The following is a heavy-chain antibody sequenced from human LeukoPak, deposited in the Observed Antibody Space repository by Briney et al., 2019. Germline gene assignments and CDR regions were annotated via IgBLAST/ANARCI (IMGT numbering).Heavy chain of an antibody. Sequence: SETLSLTCTVSGGSISSGDYYWSWIRQHPGKGLEWIGCIYNSGSTYYNPSLKCRVTISLDTSKNQFSLKVFSVTAADTAVYYCARDTGDNYGPLDSWGQGTLVTVSS. CDR1: GGSISSGDYY. CDR3: ARDTGDNYGPLDS. J-gene: IGHJ4*02. CDR2: IYNSGST. V-gene: IGHV4-31*03. D-gene: IGHD5-18*01.